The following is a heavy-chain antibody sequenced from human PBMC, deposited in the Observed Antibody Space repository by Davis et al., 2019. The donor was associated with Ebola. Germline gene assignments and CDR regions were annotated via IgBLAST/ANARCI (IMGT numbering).Heavy chain of an antibody. J-gene: IGHJ4*02. D-gene: IGHD6-19*01. CDR2: TYYRSKWYN. V-gene: IGHV6-1*01. Sequence: HSQTLSLTCGISGDSVSSKSVTWNWIRQSPSRGLEWLGRTYYRSKWYNDYAVSVKSRININPDTSKNQVSLQLNSVTPDDTAVYYCAKGGRGIAVAIFDFWGQGTLVTVSS. CDR3: AKGGRGIAVAIFDF. CDR1: GDSVSSKSVT.